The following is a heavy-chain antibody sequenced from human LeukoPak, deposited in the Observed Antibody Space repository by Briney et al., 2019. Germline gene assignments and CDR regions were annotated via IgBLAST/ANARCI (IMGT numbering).Heavy chain of an antibody. CDR2: ISGSGSDT. CDR1: GFTFSHYA. J-gene: IGHJ1*01. CDR3: ANVIIVAAGYEYFQH. D-gene: IGHD6-13*01. Sequence: GGSLRLSCAASGFTFSHYAMSWVRQAPGKGLGRVSGISGSGSDTFYADSVKGRFTISRDNSKNTLYLQMSSLRAEDTAVYYCANVIIVAAGYEYFQHWGQGTLVSVSS. V-gene: IGHV3-23*01.